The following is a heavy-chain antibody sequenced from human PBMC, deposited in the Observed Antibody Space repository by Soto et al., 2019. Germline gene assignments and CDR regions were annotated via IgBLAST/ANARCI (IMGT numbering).Heavy chain of an antibody. J-gene: IGHJ4*02. CDR2: ISYDERNK. CDR3: AKDEGSSRPFDH. D-gene: IGHD6-6*01. Sequence: QVRLVESGGGVVQPGRSLRLSCAASGFTFRSYGMHWVRQAPGKGLEWVAAISYDERNKFYTDSVKGRFTISRDNSKNTLYLQMSSLKPEDTAIYYCAKDEGSSRPFDHWGQGTLVTVSS. CDR1: GFTFRSYG. V-gene: IGHV3-30*18.